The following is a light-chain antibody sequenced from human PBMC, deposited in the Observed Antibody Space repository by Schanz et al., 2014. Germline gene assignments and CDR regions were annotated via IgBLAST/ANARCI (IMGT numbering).Light chain of an antibody. V-gene: IGLV1-51*01. CDR1: SSNIGNSY. CDR2: DND. Sequence: QSVLTQPPSVSAAPGQKVTISCSGSSSNIGNSYVSWYQQLPGTAPKLLIYDNDKRPSGILDRFSGSKSGTSATLGITGLQTGDEADYYCGTWDSSLSAVVFGGGTKVTVL. CDR3: GTWDSSLSAVV. J-gene: IGLJ2*01.